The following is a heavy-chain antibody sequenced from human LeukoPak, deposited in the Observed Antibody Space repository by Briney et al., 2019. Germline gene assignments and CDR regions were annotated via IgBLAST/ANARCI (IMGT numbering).Heavy chain of an antibody. D-gene: IGHD4-17*01. Sequence: GSLRLSCAASGFHVSSNYMNWVRQAPGKGLEWVSVIYSSGSTSYADSVKGRFTIARDNSKNTLYLQMNSLRAEDTAVYYCARGAVTRDFDYWGQGTLVTVSS. J-gene: IGHJ4*02. CDR3: ARGAVTRDFDY. V-gene: IGHV3-53*01. CDR2: IYSSGST. CDR1: GFHVSSNY.